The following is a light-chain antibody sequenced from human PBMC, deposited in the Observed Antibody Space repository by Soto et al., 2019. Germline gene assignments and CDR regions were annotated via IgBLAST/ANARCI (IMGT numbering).Light chain of an antibody. CDR1: QSISSW. CDR2: AAS. V-gene: IGKV1-39*01. Sequence: DLQMTQAPFTLFASVRYRVTMPFPASQSISSWLAWYQQKPGKAPKLLIYAASSLQSGVPSRFSGSGSGTDFTLTISSLQPEDFATYYCQQSYSTPITFGQGTRLEIK. CDR3: QQSYSTPIT. J-gene: IGKJ5*01.